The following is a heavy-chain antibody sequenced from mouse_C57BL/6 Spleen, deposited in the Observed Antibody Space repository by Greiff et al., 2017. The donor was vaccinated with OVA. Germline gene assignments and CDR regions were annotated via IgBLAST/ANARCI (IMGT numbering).Heavy chain of an antibody. CDR3: ASDCGSSFFAY. CDR2: IDPSDSET. Sequence: QVQLQQPGAELVRPGSSVKLSCKASGYTFTSYWMHWVKQRPIQGLEWIGNIDPSDSETHYNQKFKDKATLTVDKSSSTAYMQLSSLTAEDSAVYCCASDCGSSFFAYWGQGTLVTVSA. V-gene: IGHV1-52*01. J-gene: IGHJ3*01. D-gene: IGHD1-1*01. CDR1: GYTFTSYW.